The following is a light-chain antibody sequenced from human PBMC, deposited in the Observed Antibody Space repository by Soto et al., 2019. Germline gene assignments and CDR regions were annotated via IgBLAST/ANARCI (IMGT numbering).Light chain of an antibody. CDR2: DNN. CDR1: SSNIGNNY. CDR3: ATWDGSLPGEV. V-gene: IGLV1-51*01. J-gene: IGLJ2*01. Sequence: QSVLTQSPSVSAAPGQKVTISCSGSSSNIGNNYVSWYQQLPGTAPKLLIYDNNKRPSGIPDRFSGSKSGTSGTLDITGLQTGDEVDYYCATWDGSLPGEVFGRGTKRTVL.